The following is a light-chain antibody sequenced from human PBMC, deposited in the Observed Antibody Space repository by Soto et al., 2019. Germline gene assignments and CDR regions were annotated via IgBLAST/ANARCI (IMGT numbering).Light chain of an antibody. Sequence: DIQMTQSPSSLSASVGDRVTIACQASHNIYNYLNWYHQKPGKAPKLLIFDASNSERGVPSRFSGSGSRTHFSLSINNLQPEDVGTYFCQHYDNLPLTFGGGTKVEI. V-gene: IGKV1-33*01. J-gene: IGKJ4*01. CDR2: DAS. CDR1: HNIYNY. CDR3: QHYDNLPLT.